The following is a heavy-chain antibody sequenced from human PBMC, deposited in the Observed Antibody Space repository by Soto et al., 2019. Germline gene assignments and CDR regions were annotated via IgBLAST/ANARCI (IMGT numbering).Heavy chain of an antibody. CDR3: ARALEYSSSADYYYYYYMDV. V-gene: IGHV3-7*01. Sequence: PGGSLRLSCAASGFTLSSYWMSWVRQAPGKGLEWVANIKQDGSEKYYVDSVKGRFTISRDNAKNSLYLQMNSLRAEDTAVYYCARALEYSSSADYYYYYYMDVWGKGTKVTVSS. D-gene: IGHD6-6*01. CDR1: GFTLSSYW. J-gene: IGHJ6*03. CDR2: IKQDGSEK.